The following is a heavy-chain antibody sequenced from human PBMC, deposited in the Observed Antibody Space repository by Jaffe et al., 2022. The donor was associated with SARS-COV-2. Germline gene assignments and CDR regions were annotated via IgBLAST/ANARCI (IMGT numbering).Heavy chain of an antibody. CDR1: GFTFDDYA. Sequence: EVQLVESGGGLVQPGRSLRLSCAASGFTFDDYAMHWVRQAPGKGLEWVSGISWNSGSIGYADSVKGRFTISRDNAKNSLYLQMNSLRAEDTALYYCAKDGREAPLTGMDVWGQGTTVTVSS. J-gene: IGHJ6*02. CDR2: ISWNSGSI. CDR3: AKDGREAPLTGMDV. V-gene: IGHV3-9*01. D-gene: IGHD3-9*01.